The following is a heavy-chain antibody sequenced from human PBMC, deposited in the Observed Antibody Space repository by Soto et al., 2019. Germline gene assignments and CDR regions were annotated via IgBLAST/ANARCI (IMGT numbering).Heavy chain of an antibody. CDR1: GGSISSSSYY. J-gene: IGHJ5*02. CDR3: ARAWYSSSSNWSDP. V-gene: IGHV4-39*01. D-gene: IGHD6-6*01. CDR2: IYYSGST. Sequence: SETLSLTCTVSGGSISSSSYYWGWIRQPPGKGLEWIGSIYYSGSTYYNPSLKSRVTISVDTSKNQFSLKLSSVTAADTAVYYCARAWYSSSSNWSDPWGQGSLVTVSS.